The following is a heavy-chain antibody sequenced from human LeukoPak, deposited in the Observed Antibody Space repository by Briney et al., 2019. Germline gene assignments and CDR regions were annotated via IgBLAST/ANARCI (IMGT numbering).Heavy chain of an antibody. V-gene: IGHV3-7*03. Sequence: GGSLRLSCAASGFTFSNYWMTWVRQAPGKGLEWVADINQDGSDNYYVDSVKGRFIISRDNAKNSLYLQMSSLRAEDAAVYYCARNNAFWSGYAYHYGMDVWGQGTTVIVSS. D-gene: IGHD3-3*01. CDR3: ARNNAFWSGYAYHYGMDV. CDR1: GFTFSNYW. CDR2: INQDGSDN. J-gene: IGHJ6*02.